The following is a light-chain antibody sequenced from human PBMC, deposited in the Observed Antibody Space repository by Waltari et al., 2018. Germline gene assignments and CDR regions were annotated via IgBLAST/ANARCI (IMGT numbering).Light chain of an antibody. CDR2: GAF. CDR3: QQYDNWPPGYT. V-gene: IGKV3-15*01. CDR1: QSVKTN. Sequence: EIVMTQSPATLSVSPGERATLSCRASQSVKTNLAGYHHKPGQAPRVLIYGAFTRATGIPARFSGSGSGTEFTLTISSLQSEDFAVYYCQQYDNWPPGYTFGQGTKLEIK. J-gene: IGKJ2*01.